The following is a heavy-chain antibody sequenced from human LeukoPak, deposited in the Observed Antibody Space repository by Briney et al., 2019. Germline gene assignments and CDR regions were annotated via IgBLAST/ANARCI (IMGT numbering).Heavy chain of an antibody. J-gene: IGHJ3*02. CDR2: ISSSGSTI. D-gene: IGHD3-22*01. Sequence: GGSLRLSCAASGSTFSNYYMSWIRQAPGKGLEWVSYISSSGSTIYYADSMKGRFTISRDNAKNSLYLQMNSLRAEDTAVYYCARSRGYYNAFDIWGQGTVVTVPS. CDR3: ARSRGYYNAFDI. V-gene: IGHV3-11*04. CDR1: GSTFSNYY.